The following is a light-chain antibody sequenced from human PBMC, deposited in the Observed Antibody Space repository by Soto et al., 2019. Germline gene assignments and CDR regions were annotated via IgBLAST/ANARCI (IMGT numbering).Light chain of an antibody. Sequence: ELVFTQSTGTLSLSPEERATLYCRASLSVNIYLAWYQQKPGQAPRLLIYDASNRATGIPARFSGSGSGTDFTLTISSLEPEDIAVYYCQQRSNWRVTFGGGTKVDIK. V-gene: IGKV3-11*01. CDR3: QQRSNWRVT. CDR1: LSVNIY. J-gene: IGKJ4*01. CDR2: DAS.